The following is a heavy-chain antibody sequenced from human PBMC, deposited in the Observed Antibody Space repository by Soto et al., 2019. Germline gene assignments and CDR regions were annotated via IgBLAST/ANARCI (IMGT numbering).Heavy chain of an antibody. CDR3: AKALGGAALDY. CDR2: ISYDGSNK. Sequence: QVQLVESGGGVVQPGRSLRLSCAASGFTFSSYGMHWVRQAPGKGLEWVAVISYDGSNKYYADSVKGRFTISRDNSKHTLYLQMNSLRAEDTAVYYCAKALGGAALDYWGQGTLVTVSS. CDR1: GFTFSSYG. D-gene: IGHD3-16*01. V-gene: IGHV3-30*18. J-gene: IGHJ4*02.